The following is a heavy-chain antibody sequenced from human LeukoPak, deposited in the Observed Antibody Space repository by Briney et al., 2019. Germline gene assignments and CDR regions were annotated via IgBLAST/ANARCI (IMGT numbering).Heavy chain of an antibody. V-gene: IGHV1-2*02. D-gene: IGHD6-13*01. Sequence: ASVKVSCKASGYTFTGYYMHWVRQAPGQGLEWMGWVNPNSGGTNYAQKFQGRVTMTRDTSISTAYMELSRLRSDDTAVYYCARDWREQQLADDFDYWGQGTLVTVSS. CDR2: VNPNSGGT. J-gene: IGHJ4*02. CDR3: ARDWREQQLADDFDY. CDR1: GYTFTGYY.